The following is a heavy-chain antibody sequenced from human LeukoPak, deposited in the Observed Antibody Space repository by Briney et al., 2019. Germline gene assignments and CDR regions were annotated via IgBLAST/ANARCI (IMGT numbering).Heavy chain of an antibody. D-gene: IGHD3-22*01. CDR1: GFTFSSYP. Sequence: GGSLRLSCAASGFTFSSYPISWVRQAPGKGLEWVSAISGSGRLTYYAESVKGRFTISRDNSNITVYLHMNSLRVEDTAIHYGAARRLKTMIVIGWGKGTLVTVSS. CDR2: ISGSGRLT. V-gene: IGHV3-23*01. CDR3: AARRLKTMIVIG. J-gene: IGHJ4*02.